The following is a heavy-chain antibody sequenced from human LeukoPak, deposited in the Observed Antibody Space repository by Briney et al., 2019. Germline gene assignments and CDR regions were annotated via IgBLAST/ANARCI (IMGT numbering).Heavy chain of an antibody. D-gene: IGHD3-22*01. CDR3: AKGGGDSKEGAFDI. CDR2: FSGSGGST. Sequence: PGGSLRLSCAASGFTFSSYAMSWVRQAPGKGLECISGFSGSGGSTYYADSVKGRFTISRDSSKNTLYLQMNSLRAEDTAVYYCAKGGGDSKEGAFDIWGQGTMVTVSS. J-gene: IGHJ3*02. V-gene: IGHV3-23*01. CDR1: GFTFSSYA.